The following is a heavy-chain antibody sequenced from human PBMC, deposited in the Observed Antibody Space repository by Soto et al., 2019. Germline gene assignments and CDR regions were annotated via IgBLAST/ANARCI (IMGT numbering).Heavy chain of an antibody. CDR3: AKLLLSGCSGGSCYPPGHFDF. J-gene: IGHJ4*02. Sequence: GGSLRLSCAASRFMFSSYDMHWVRQAPGKGLDWVAVISYDGSNKYYADSVKGRFTISRDNSKNTLYLQMNSLRAEDTAVYYCAKLLLSGCSGGSCYPPGHFDFWGQGTLVTVSS. D-gene: IGHD2-15*01. CDR2: ISYDGSNK. V-gene: IGHV3-30*18. CDR1: RFMFSSYD.